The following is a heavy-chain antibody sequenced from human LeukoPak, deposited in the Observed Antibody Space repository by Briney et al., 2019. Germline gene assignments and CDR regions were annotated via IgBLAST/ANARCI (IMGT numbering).Heavy chain of an antibody. D-gene: IGHD1-14*01. J-gene: IGHJ1*01. CDR3: ARDGGGYKNSREYFQN. CDR2: LYYSGST. V-gene: IGHV4-31*03. CDR1: GGAINSGGSS. Sequence: SETLSLTCTVSGGAINSGGSSGPWFPQPPGKARGWIGTLYYSGSTYYNPSLKSRLTISVDTSKNQFSLNLTSVTAADTAVYYCARDGGGYKNSREYFQNWGQGTLVTVSS.